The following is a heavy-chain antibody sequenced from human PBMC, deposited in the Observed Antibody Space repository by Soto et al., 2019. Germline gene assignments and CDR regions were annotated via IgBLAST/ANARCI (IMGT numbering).Heavy chain of an antibody. CDR1: GGTFSSYA. D-gene: IGHD1-26*01. Sequence: SVKVSCKASGGTFSSYAISWVRQAPGQGLEWMGGIIPIFGTANYAQKFQGRVTITADESTSTAYMELSSLRSEDTAVYYCAREAIPRIVGAYAFDIWGQGTMVTVSS. J-gene: IGHJ3*02. CDR2: IIPIFGTA. CDR3: AREAIPRIVGAYAFDI. V-gene: IGHV1-69*13.